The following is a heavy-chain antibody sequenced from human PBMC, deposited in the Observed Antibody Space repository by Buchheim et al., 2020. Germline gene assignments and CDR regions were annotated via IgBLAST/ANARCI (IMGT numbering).Heavy chain of an antibody. CDR2: IIPIFGTA. CDR3: ARSYGYCSGGSCYTSWFDP. CDR1: GGTFSSYA. Sequence: QVQLVQSGAEVKKPGSSVKVSCKASGGTFSSYAISWVRQAPGQGLEWMGGIIPIFGTANYSQKFQGRVTITADESTSTASMELSSLRSEDTAVYYCARSYGYCSGGSCYTSWFDPWGQGTL. J-gene: IGHJ5*02. D-gene: IGHD2-15*01. V-gene: IGHV1-69*01.